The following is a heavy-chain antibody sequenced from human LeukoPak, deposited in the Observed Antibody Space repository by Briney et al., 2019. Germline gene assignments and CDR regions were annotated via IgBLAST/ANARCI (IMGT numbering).Heavy chain of an antibody. D-gene: IGHD6-13*01. CDR1: GGSISSGGYY. V-gene: IGHV4-31*03. J-gene: IGHJ5*02. CDR3: ARDEGIAAAGTRFDP. Sequence: KASETLSLTCTVSGGSISSGGYYWSWIRQHPGKGLEWIGYIYYSGSTYYNPSLKSRVTISVDTSKNQFSLKLSSVTAADTAVYYCARDEGIAAAGTRFDPWGQGTLVTVSS. CDR2: IYYSGST.